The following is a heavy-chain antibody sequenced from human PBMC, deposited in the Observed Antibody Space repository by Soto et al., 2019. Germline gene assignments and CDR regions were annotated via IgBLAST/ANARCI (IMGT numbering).Heavy chain of an antibody. V-gene: IGHV3-33*01. CDR3: ASDSRIAAISHVMDV. CDR2: IWYDGSNK. J-gene: IGHJ6*02. D-gene: IGHD6-25*01. CDR1: GFTFSSYG. Sequence: GGSLRLSCAASGFTFSSYGMHWVRQAPGKGLEWVAVIWYDGSNKYYADSVKGRFTISRDNSKNTRYLQMNSLRAEDTAVYYCASDSRIAAISHVMDVWGQGTTVTVSS.